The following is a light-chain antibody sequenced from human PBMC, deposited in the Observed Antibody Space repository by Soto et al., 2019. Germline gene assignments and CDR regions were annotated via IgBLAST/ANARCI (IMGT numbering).Light chain of an antibody. CDR3: QQYGISHT. V-gene: IGKV3-20*01. Sequence: EIVLTQSPGTLSLSPGERATLSCRASQSVSSSYLAWYQQKPGQAPRLLIYGASSRATGIPDRLSGSGSGTDFTLSISRLEPEDFAVYYCQQYGISHTFGQGTKRESK. CDR1: QSVSSSY. CDR2: GAS. J-gene: IGKJ2*01.